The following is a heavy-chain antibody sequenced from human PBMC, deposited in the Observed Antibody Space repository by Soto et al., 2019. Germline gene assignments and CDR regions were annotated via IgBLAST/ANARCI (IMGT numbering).Heavy chain of an antibody. J-gene: IGHJ6*02. V-gene: IGHV1-24*01. CDR2: FDPEDGET. CDR1: GYTLTELS. Sequence: ASVKVSCKVSGYTLTELSMHWVRQAPGKGLEWMGGFDPEDGETIYAQKFQGRVTMTEDTSTDTAYMELSSLRSEDTAVYYCATVTQVNYYYYYGMDVWGQGTTVTVSS. CDR3: ATVTQVNYYYYYGMDV. D-gene: IGHD3-22*01.